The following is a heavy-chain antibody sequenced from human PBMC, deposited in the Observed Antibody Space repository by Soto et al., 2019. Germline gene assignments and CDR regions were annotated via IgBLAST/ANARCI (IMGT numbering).Heavy chain of an antibody. V-gene: IGHV1-69*01. Sequence: QVQLVQSGAEVKKPGSSVKFSCKASGVTFSSYAISWVRQAPGKGLDWMGGIIPSFGTANYARKFQGSVTITADESTSTDYMELSRLRSEDTAVYYCARDSGGTTVACGMDVWGQGTTVTVSS. CDR1: GVTFSSYA. J-gene: IGHJ6*02. CDR2: IIPSFGTA. CDR3: ARDSGGTTVACGMDV. D-gene: IGHD4-17*01.